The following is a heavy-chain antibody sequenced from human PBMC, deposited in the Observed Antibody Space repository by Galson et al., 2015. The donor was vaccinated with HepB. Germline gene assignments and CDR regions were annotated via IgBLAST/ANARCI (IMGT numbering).Heavy chain of an antibody. CDR1: GDSVSSNSAA. D-gene: IGHD3-10*01. CDR2: TYYRSKWYN. V-gene: IGHV6-1*01. J-gene: IGHJ5*02. CDR3: ARGEEGRRGFGHNNWFDP. Sequence: CAISGDSVSSNSAAWNWIRQSPSRGLEWLGRTYYRSKWYNDYAVSVKSRITINPDTSKNQFSLQLNSVTPEDTAVYYCARGEEGRRGFGHNNWFDPWGQGTLVTVSS.